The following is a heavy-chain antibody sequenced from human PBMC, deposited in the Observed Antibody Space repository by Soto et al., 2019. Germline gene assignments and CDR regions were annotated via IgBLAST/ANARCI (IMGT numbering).Heavy chain of an antibody. Sequence: QVQLVQSGAEVKKPGASVKVSCKASGYTLTGYYMHWVRQAPGQGLEWMGWINPNSGGTNYAQKFQGWVTMTRDTSISTAYMELSRLRSDDTAVYYCARDRVFTIAVAGTYDYWGQGTLVTVSP. V-gene: IGHV1-2*04. CDR2: INPNSGGT. CDR1: GYTLTGYY. CDR3: ARDRVFTIAVAGTYDY. D-gene: IGHD6-19*01. J-gene: IGHJ4*02.